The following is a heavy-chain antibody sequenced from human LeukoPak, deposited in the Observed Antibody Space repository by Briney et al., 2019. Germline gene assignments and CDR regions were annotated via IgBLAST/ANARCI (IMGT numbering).Heavy chain of an antibody. CDR1: GYSFSSYW. J-gene: IGHJ6*02. V-gene: IGHV5-51*01. CDR3: ARQSHDYYYGMDV. Sequence: KCGESLKISCKGSGYSFSSYWIAWVRQMPGKGLEWMGIIYPGDSDTRYSPSFQGQVSISADKSITTAYLQWSSLEASDTAKYYCARQSHDYYYGMDVWGQGTTVTVSS. CDR2: IYPGDSDT.